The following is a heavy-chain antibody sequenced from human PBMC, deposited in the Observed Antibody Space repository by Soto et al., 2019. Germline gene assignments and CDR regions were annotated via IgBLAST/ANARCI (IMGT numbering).Heavy chain of an antibody. CDR1: GYNFNQYY. V-gene: IGHV1-46*02. D-gene: IGHD4-17*01. CDR3: ARGPDDSDVPRWDH. CDR2: INLRGGTT. Sequence: QVQLVQSGPEVRKPGASVRLSCATSGYNFNQYYIHWVRQAPGQGLEWMGIINLRGGTTEYAHKFGGRVTVTGDTSTRTAYMELSSLISEDTAVYFCARGPDDSDVPRWDHWGQGTLITVSS. J-gene: IGHJ4*02.